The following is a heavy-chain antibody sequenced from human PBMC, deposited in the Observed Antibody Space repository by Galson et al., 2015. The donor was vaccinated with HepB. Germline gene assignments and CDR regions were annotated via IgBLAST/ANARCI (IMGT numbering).Heavy chain of an antibody. CDR1: GFIFNTCG. V-gene: IGHV3-30*02. CDR2: IRNDGRNK. Sequence: SLRLSCAASGFIFNTCGLHWVRQAPGKGLEWVAFIRNDGRNKYYADSVKGRFTISRDNSKNTLYVQMNSLRAEDTAVYHCVKDLGLRGGLAPDAFDIWGQGTMVSVSS. CDR3: VKDLGLRGGLAPDAFDI. J-gene: IGHJ3*02.